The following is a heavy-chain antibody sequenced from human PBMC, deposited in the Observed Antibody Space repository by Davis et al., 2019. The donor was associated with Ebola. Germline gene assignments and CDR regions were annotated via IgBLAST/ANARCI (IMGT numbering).Heavy chain of an antibody. D-gene: IGHD1-14*01. V-gene: IGHV3-15*01. CDR3: ASTGFDY. CDR1: GFTFSNAW. Sequence: GESLKISCAASGFTFSNAWMSWVRQAPGKGLEWVGRIKSKTDGGTTDYAAPVKGRFTISRDDSKNTLYLQMNSLRAEDTAVYYCASTGFDYWGQGTLVTVSS. J-gene: IGHJ4*02. CDR2: IKSKTDGGTT.